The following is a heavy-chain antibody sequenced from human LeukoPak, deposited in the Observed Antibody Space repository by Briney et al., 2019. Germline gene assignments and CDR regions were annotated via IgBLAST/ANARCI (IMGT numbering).Heavy chain of an antibody. Sequence: SETLSLTCTISGVSIGSHYWSWIRQSLGKGLERIGCVYNSGTTVYNPSLTGRVTISVDTSKNQYSLNLRSVTAADAAVYYCARDAYWGQGILVTVSS. CDR1: GVSIGSHY. CDR2: VYNSGTT. CDR3: ARDAY. J-gene: IGHJ4*02. V-gene: IGHV4-59*11.